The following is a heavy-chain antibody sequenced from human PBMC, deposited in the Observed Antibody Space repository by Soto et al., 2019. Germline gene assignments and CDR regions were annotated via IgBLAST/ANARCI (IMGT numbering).Heavy chain of an antibody. Sequence: SETLSLTCTVCGGCISRYYWSWIRQPPGKGLEWIGYIYYSGSTNYNPSLKSRVTISVDTSKNQFSLKLSSVTAADTAVYYCAREYGSGSYLRLDYWGQGTLVTVSS. V-gene: IGHV4-59*01. CDR2: IYYSGST. J-gene: IGHJ4*02. CDR1: GGCISRYY. CDR3: AREYGSGSYLRLDY. D-gene: IGHD3-10*01.